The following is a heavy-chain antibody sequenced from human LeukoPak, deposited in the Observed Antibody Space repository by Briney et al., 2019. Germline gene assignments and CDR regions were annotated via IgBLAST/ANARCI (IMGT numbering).Heavy chain of an antibody. D-gene: IGHD2-15*01. CDR3: AKDRLLLRSRSYFDY. CDR2: ISYDGSNK. V-gene: IGHV3-30*18. Sequence: GGSLRLSCAASGFTFSSYGMHWARQAPGKGLEWVAVISYDGSNKYYADSVKGRFTISRDNSKNTLYLQMNSLRAEDTAVYYCAKDRLLLRSRSYFDYWGQGTLVTVSS. J-gene: IGHJ4*02. CDR1: GFTFSSYG.